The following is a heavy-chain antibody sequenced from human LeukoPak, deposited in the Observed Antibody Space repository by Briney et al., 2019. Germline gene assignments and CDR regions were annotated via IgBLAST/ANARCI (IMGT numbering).Heavy chain of an antibody. J-gene: IGHJ4*01. V-gene: IGHV4-4*07. CDR3: ARELSGGRPGRFDF. Sequence: SETLSLTCTVSGVSISSYYWSWIRQLAGMGLEWIGRIHTSGSTKYNPSLKSRVTMSVDTSKNHFSLELTSVTAADTAVYYCARELSGGRPGRFDFWGQGNLVTVSS. D-gene: IGHD6-19*01. CDR2: IHTSGST. CDR1: GVSISSYY.